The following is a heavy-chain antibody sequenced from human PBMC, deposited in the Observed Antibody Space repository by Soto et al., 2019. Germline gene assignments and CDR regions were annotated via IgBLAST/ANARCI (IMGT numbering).Heavy chain of an antibody. J-gene: IGHJ4*02. V-gene: IGHV3-33*01. Sequence: QVQLVESGGGVVQPGRSLRLSCTASGFTLSDYGMHWVRQAPGKGLEWVAVIWHDGGEKYYADSVTGRFTISRDNSKNTVHLQIDSLGTEDTALYYCARDPGRDSPIEYWGQGTLVTVSS. CDR3: ARDPGRDSPIEY. CDR1: GFTLSDYG. CDR2: IWHDGGEK. D-gene: IGHD3-22*01.